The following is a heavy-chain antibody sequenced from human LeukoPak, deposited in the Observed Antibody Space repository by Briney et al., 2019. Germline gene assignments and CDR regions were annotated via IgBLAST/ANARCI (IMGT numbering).Heavy chain of an antibody. J-gene: IGHJ4*02. V-gene: IGHV7-4-1*02. Sequence: ASVKVSCKASGYTFTSYAMNWVRQAPGQGLEWMGWINTNTGNPTYAQGFTGRFVFSLDTSVSTAYLQISSLKADDTAVYYCARDLGDTYGSVGDFDYWGQGTLVTVSS. D-gene: IGHD3-10*01. CDR1: GYTFTSYA. CDR3: ARDLGDTYGSVGDFDY. CDR2: INTNTGNP.